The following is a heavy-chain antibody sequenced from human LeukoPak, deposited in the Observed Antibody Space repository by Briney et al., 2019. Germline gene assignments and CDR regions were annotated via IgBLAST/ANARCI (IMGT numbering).Heavy chain of an antibody. J-gene: IGHJ4*02. Sequence: GASVKVSCKASGGTFSSYAISWVRQAPGQGLEWMGRIIPILGIANYAQKFQGRVTITADKSTSTAYMELSSLRSEDTAVYYCASWGMVRGVTTDYWGQGTLVTVSS. CDR2: IIPILGIA. CDR3: ASWGMVRGVTTDY. V-gene: IGHV1-69*04. CDR1: GGTFSSYA. D-gene: IGHD3-10*01.